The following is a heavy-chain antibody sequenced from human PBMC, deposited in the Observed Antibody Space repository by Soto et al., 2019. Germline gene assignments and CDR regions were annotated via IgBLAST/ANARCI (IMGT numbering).Heavy chain of an antibody. J-gene: IGHJ3*02. CDR2: VIPTLATA. Sequence: QMQLVQSGAEVKKPGSSVKVSCKTSGGPFNNHAINWVRQAPGQGLEWVGLVIPTLATADYAQKFQGRVTMTADEVTNTAYMEMSSLRSEDTGVYYGASDYGASAAFDSWGQGTLVTVSS. CDR3: ASDYGASAAFDS. CDR1: GGPFNNHA. V-gene: IGHV1-69*01. D-gene: IGHD4-17*01.